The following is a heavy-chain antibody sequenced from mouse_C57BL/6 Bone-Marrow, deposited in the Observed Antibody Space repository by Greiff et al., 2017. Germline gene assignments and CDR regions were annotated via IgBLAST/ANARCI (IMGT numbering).Heavy chain of an antibody. CDR2: GQGLEWFG. J-gene: IGHJ1*03. V-gene: IGHV1-87*01. CDR3: SEDSAVYYCAGYFYV. CDR1: YTSFRRVH. Sequence: VQLQQSGPELARPWASVKISCQAFYTSFRRVHISFMDPNYWMQWVKLRHGQGLEWFGAIYPGNGDTSYNQKFKGKDTLTADKSSSTAYMQLSSLTSEDSAVYYCAGYFYVWGRGTTVTVTS.